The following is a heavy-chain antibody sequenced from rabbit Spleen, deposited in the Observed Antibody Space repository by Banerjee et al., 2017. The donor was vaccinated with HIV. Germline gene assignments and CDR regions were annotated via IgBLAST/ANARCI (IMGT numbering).Heavy chain of an antibody. CDR1: GIDFSSYYY. CDR2: IGTGNGAS. D-gene: IGHD4-2*01. CDR3: ARDLGWTGSSGFAGYFDL. J-gene: IGHJ4*01. V-gene: IGHV1S45*01. Sequence: QEQLEESGGDLVQPEGSLTLTCKASGIDFSSYYYMCWVRQAPGKGLEWIACIGTGNGASYYASWAKGRFSISKTSSTTVTLQMTSLTAADTATYFCARDLGWTGSSGFAGYFDLWGPGTLVTVS.